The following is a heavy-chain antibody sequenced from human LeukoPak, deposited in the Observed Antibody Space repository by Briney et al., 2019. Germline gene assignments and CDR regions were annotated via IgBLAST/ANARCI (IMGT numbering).Heavy chain of an antibody. J-gene: IGHJ4*02. CDR3: AAGYCSSTSCSGTDY. D-gene: IGHD2-2*01. CDR1: GGSFSGYY. CDR2: INHSGST. Sequence: SETLSLTCAVYGGSFSGYYWSWIRQPPGKGLEWIGEINHSGSTNYNPSLKSRVTISVDTSKSQFSLKLSSVTAADTAVYYCAAGYCSSTSCSGTDYWGQGTLVTVSS. V-gene: IGHV4-34*01.